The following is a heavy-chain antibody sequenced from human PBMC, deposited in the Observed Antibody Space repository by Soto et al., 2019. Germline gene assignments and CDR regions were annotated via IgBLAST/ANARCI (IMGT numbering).Heavy chain of an antibody. CDR3: AKDRETTVVTPGYFDL. CDR1: GFTFSSYG. J-gene: IGHJ2*01. V-gene: IGHV3-30*18. Sequence: GGSLRLSCAASGFTFSSYGMHWVRQAPGNGLEWVAVISYDGSNKYYADSVKGRFTISRDNSKNTLYLQMNSLRAEDTAVYYCAKDRETTVVTPGYFDLWGRGTLVTVSS. D-gene: IGHD4-17*01. CDR2: ISYDGSNK.